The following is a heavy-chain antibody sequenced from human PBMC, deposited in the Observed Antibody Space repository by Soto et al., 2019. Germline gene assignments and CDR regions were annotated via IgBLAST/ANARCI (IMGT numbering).Heavy chain of an antibody. J-gene: IGHJ6*03. D-gene: IGHD6-13*01. Sequence: EVQLLESGGGLVQPGGSLRLSCAASGFTFSSYGMSWVRQAPGKGLEWVSVISDSGGSTYYADSVKGRFTISRDNSKNNTLYLQMNSLRAEDTAVYYCAKDGSSWYYYMDVWGTGTTVTVSS. CDR3: AKDGSSWYYYMDV. V-gene: IGHV3-23*01. CDR2: ISDSGGST. CDR1: GFTFSSYG.